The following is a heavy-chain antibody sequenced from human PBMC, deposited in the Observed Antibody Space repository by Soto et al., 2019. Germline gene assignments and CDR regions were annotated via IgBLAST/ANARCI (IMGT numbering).Heavy chain of an antibody. CDR3: AKDHLDYGGNEPRDYYYGMDV. CDR1: GFTFSSYA. Sequence: GGSLRLSCAASGFTFSSYAMSWVRQAPGKGLEWVSAISGSGGSTYYADSVKGRFTISTDNSKNTLYLQMNSLRAEDTAVYYCAKDHLDYGGNEPRDYYYGMDVWGQGTTVTVSS. J-gene: IGHJ6*02. D-gene: IGHD4-17*01. V-gene: IGHV3-23*01. CDR2: ISGSGGST.